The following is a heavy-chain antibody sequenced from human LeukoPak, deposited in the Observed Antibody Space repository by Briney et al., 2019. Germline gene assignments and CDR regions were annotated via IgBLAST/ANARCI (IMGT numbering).Heavy chain of an antibody. J-gene: IGHJ4*02. D-gene: IGHD3-10*01. CDR2: INTGSSTM. CDR1: GFTFSSYS. Sequence: GGSLRLSCVASGFTFSSYSMNWVRQAPGKGLEWVSYINTGSSTMYYADSVKGRFTISRDNAKNSLYLQMNSLRAEDTAVYYCARDTMVRGVLSSIYWGQGTLVTVSS. V-gene: IGHV3-48*04. CDR3: ARDTMVRGVLSSIY.